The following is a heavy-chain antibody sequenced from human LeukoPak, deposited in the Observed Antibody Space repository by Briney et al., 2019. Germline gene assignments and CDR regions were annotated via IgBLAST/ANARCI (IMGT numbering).Heavy chain of an antibody. D-gene: IGHD1/OR15-1a*01. V-gene: IGHV3-74*01. J-gene: IGHJ5*02. CDR3: ARDPRNKGFDP. Sequence: GGSLRLSCAASGFTLSYYWMHWVRQGPGKGLVWVSTISGDGSTTHYADSAKGRFTISRDNAKNTLYLEMNSLRAEDTAVYYCARDPRNKGFDPWGQGTLVTVSS. CDR2: ISGDGSTT. CDR1: GFTLSYYW.